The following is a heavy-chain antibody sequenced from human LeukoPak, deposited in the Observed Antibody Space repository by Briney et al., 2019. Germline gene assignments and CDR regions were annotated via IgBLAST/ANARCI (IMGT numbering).Heavy chain of an antibody. CDR1: GYTFANYG. D-gene: IGHD1-14*01. V-gene: IGHV1-18*01. CDR3: ARTGNWAPDY. CDR2: ISAYNGNA. J-gene: IGHJ4*02. Sequence: AASVKVSCKASGYTFANYGISWVRQAPGQGLEWMGWISAYNGNANYAQKLQGRVTMTTDTSTSTAYMEVRGLRSDDTAVYYCARTGNWAPDYWGQGTLVTVSS.